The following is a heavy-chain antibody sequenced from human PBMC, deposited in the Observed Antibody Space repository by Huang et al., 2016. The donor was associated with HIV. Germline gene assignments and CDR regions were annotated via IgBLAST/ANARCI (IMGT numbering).Heavy chain of an antibody. CDR1: GGSFTGNY. J-gene: IGHJ6*02. CDR2: VNDSGAT. Sequence: QMQLQQRGAGLLKPSETLSLTCGVSGGSFTGNYLTWIRQAPGKGLEWIGEVNDSGATNYNPSLNGRVTISHDKSKRELSLNLRSMTAADTAVYYCARQWTILEWLLGLDVWGQGTTVIVSS. V-gene: IGHV4-34*02. CDR3: ARQWTILEWLLGLDV. D-gene: IGHD3-3*01.